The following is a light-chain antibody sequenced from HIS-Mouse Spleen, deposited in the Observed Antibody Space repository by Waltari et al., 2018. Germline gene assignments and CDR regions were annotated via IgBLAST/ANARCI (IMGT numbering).Light chain of an antibody. CDR3: CSYAGSSTWV. V-gene: IGLV2-23*01. CDR2: EGS. Sequence: QSALTQPASVSGSPGQSITISCTGTSSDVGSYNLVSWYQPHPGKAPQLMIYEGSKRPSGVSNRFSGYKSGNTASLTISGLQAEDEADYYCCSYAGSSTWVFGGGTKLTVL. J-gene: IGLJ3*02. CDR1: SSDVGSYNL.